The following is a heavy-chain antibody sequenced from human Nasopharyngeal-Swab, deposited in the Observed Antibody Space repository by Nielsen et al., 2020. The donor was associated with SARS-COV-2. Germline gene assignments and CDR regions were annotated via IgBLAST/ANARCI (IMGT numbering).Heavy chain of an antibody. V-gene: IGHV3-30*18. Sequence: GGSLRLSCAASGFTFSSYGMHWVRQAPGKGLEWVAVISYDGSNKYYADSVKGRITISRDNSKNTVFLQMNSLRAEDTAVYYCAKERNTYGYYYYYALDVWGQGTTVTVSS. D-gene: IGHD5-18*01. CDR2: ISYDGSNK. CDR3: AKERNTYGYYYYYALDV. J-gene: IGHJ6*02. CDR1: GFTFSSYG.